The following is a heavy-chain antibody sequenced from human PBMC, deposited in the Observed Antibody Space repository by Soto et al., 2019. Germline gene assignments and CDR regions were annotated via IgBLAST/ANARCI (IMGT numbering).Heavy chain of an antibody. D-gene: IGHD2-2*01. V-gene: IGHV5-51*03. CDR3: ARRGYCSSTSCQGGLEFEY. CDR1: GYSFTSYW. CDR2: IYPGDSDT. Sequence: EVQLVQSGAEVKKPGESLKISCKGSGYSFTSYWIGWVRQMPGKGLEWMGIIYPGDSDTRYSPSFQGQVTISADKSISTDPLQWSSLKASDTAMYYCARRGYCSSTSCQGGLEFEYWGQGTLVTVSS. J-gene: IGHJ4*02.